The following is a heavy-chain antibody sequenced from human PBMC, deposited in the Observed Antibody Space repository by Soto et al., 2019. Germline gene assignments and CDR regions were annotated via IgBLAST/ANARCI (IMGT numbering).Heavy chain of an antibody. D-gene: IGHD2-2*01. V-gene: IGHV3-23*01. J-gene: IGHJ4*02. Sequence: VQLLESGGGLVQPGGSLRLSCAAYGFTFSSYAMSWVRQAPGKGLEWVSAISGSGGSTYYADSVKGRFTISRDNSMNTLYLQMNCLRAEDTAVYYCAKGEDFVVVPALDYWGQGTLVTVSS. CDR3: AKGEDFVVVPALDY. CDR2: ISGSGGST. CDR1: GFTFSSYA.